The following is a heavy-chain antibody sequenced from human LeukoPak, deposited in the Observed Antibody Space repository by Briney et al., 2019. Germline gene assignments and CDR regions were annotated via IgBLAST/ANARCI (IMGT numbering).Heavy chain of an antibody. CDR2: INHSGST. Sequence: SETLSLTCAVCGGSFSGYYWSWIRQPPGKGLEWIGEINHSGSTNYNPSLKSRVTISVDTSKNQFSLKLSSVTAADTAVYYCARQDYDILTGYHYHLDYWGQGTLVTVSS. V-gene: IGHV4-34*01. J-gene: IGHJ4*02. CDR3: ARQDYDILTGYHYHLDY. CDR1: GGSFSGYY. D-gene: IGHD3-9*01.